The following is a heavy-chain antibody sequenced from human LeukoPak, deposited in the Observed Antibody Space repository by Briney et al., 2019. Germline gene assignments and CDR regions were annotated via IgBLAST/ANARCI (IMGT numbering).Heavy chain of an antibody. Sequence: GGSLRLSCAASGFTFISYSMNWVRQAPGKGLEWVSSIISSSSYIYYADSVKGRFTISRDNAKNSLYLQMNSLRAEDTAVYYCASAGTTGTKGMDVWGKGTTVTVSS. CDR3: ASAGTTGTKGMDV. J-gene: IGHJ6*04. CDR2: IISSSSYI. D-gene: IGHD1-1*01. CDR1: GFTFISYS. V-gene: IGHV3-21*01.